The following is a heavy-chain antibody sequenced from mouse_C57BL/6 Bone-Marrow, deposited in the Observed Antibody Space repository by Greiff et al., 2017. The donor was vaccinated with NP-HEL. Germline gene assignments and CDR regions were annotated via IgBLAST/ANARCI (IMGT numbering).Heavy chain of an antibody. Sequence: VQLQQPGAELVRPGSSVQLSCKASGYTFTRYWLDWVKQRPGQGLEWIGNIYPSDRETHYNQKFKDKATVTVDKSSSTAYMQLSSLTAEDAAGYYGARRGDDDYDDGLDYWGQGTTLTVSS. D-gene: IGHD2-4*01. V-gene: IGHV1-61*01. J-gene: IGHJ2*01. CDR1: GYTFTRYW. CDR3: ARRGDDDYDDGLDY. CDR2: IYPSDRET.